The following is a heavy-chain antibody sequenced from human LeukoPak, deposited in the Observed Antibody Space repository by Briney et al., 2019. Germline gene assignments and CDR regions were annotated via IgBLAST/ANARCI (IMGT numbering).Heavy chain of an antibody. CDR3: ATDPEVLAMVRGVIITQRGN. V-gene: IGHV1-69-2*01. Sequence: ASVKISCKVSGYTFTDYDMHWVQQAPGKGLEWMGLVDPEDGETIYAEKFQGRVTITADTSTDTAYMELSSLRSEDTAVYYCATDPEVLAMVRGVIITQRGNWGQGTLVTVSS. CDR1: GYTFTDYD. CDR2: VDPEDGET. D-gene: IGHD3-10*01. J-gene: IGHJ4*02.